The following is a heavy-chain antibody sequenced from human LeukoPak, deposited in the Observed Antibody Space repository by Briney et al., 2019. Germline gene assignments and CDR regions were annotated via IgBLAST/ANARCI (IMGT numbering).Heavy chain of an antibody. Sequence: SETLSLTCTVSGGSSSSSSYYWGWIRQPPGKGLEWIGSIYYSGSTYYNPSLKSRVTISVGTSKNQFSLKLSSVTAADTAVYYCARAVRAYCGGDCRSEYFQHWGQGTLVTVSS. D-gene: IGHD2-21*02. J-gene: IGHJ1*01. CDR2: IYYSGST. V-gene: IGHV4-39*07. CDR3: ARAVRAYCGGDCRSEYFQH. CDR1: GGSSSSSSYY.